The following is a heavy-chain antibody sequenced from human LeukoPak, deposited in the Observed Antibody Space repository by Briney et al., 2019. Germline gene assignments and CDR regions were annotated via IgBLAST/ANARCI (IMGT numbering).Heavy chain of an antibody. CDR2: TSYSGST. CDR3: GLIYDSRGFQDN. Sequence: PSDTLSLTCTLSGASICSGTAYCGWIRQPPGRGLEWIASTSYSGSTWYHPSLRGRVTISGDRSRNQFSLKVDSVTAADTAVYYCGLIYDSRGFQDNWGQGTMVTVCS. V-gene: IGHV4-39*01. D-gene: IGHD3-22*01. J-gene: IGHJ4*02. CDR1: GASICSGTAY.